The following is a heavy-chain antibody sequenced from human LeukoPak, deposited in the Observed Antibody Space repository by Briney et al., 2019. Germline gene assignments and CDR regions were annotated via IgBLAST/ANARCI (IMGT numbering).Heavy chain of an antibody. J-gene: IGHJ4*02. D-gene: IGHD3-9*01. CDR3: ARGYHDILTGYYNPWYFDY. V-gene: IGHV4-34*01. CDR2: INHSGTT. CDR1: GGSFSAYY. Sequence: SETLSLTCAVYGGSFSAYYWNWIRQPPGRGLEWIGEINHSGTTKYNPSLKSRVTISIDTSKNQFSLKLTSVTAADTAVYYCARGYHDILTGYYNPWYFDYWGQGTLVTVSS.